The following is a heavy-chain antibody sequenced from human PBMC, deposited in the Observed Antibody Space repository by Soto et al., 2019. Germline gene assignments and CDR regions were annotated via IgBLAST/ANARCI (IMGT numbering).Heavy chain of an antibody. CDR3: AITSSSGWYDDAFYI. V-gene: IGHV3-9*01. D-gene: IGHD6-19*01. Sequence: GGSLRLSCAASGFTFDDYAMHWVRQAPGKGLEWVSGISWNSGSIGYADSVKGRFTISRDNAKNSLYLQMNSLRAEDTALYYCAITSSSGWYDDAFYIWGQGTMVTVSS. CDR2: ISWNSGSI. CDR1: GFTFDDYA. J-gene: IGHJ3*02.